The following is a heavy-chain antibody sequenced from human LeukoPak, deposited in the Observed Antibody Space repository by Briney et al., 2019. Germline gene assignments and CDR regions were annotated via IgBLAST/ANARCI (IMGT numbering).Heavy chain of an antibody. D-gene: IGHD3-22*01. J-gene: IGHJ4*02. Sequence: PSETLSLTCTVSGGSISSYYWGWIRQPPGKGLEWLRSIYHSGSTYYNPSLKSRVTISVDTSKNQFSLKLSSVTAADTAVYYCARFLRNSSGYYFYIDYWGQGTLVTVSS. CDR2: IYHSGST. V-gene: IGHV4-38-2*02. CDR3: ARFLRNSSGYYFYIDY. CDR1: GGSISSYY.